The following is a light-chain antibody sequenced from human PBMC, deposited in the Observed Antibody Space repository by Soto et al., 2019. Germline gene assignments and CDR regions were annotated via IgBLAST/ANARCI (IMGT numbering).Light chain of an antibody. CDR1: QGIRDY. CDR2: GAS. J-gene: IGKJ3*01. CDR3: QKYDSAPFT. V-gene: IGKV1-27*01. Sequence: DIQMTQSPSSLSASVGDRVTITCRASQGIRDYLAWYQQKPGKVPKLLIFGASTLLPGVPSRFSGNGSGTDFTLAITSLQPGDVATYYCQKYDSAPFTFGPGTKVDIK.